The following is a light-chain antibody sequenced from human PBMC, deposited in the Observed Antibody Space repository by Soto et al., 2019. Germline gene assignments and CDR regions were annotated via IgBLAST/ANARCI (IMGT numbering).Light chain of an antibody. CDR2: DAS. Sequence: DIQMTQSPSSLSASVGDRVTITCQASPDTSNYLNWYQQKPGKAPKLLIYDASNLETGVPSRFSGSGSGPDFTSPISSLQPEDIATYYCQHADTLPFTFGPGTNVDT. CDR1: PDTSNY. V-gene: IGKV1-33*01. CDR3: QHADTLPFT. J-gene: IGKJ3*01.